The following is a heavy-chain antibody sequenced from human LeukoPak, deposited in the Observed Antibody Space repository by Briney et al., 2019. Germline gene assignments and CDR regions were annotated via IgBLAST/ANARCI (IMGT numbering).Heavy chain of an antibody. CDR1: GFTFSNYW. CDR3: ARASGYFHY. Sequence: GGSLRLSCAASGFTFSNYWMSWVRQAPGKGLEWVANIKLDGSEKYYVASVKGRFTISRDNAKNSLFLQMNSLRAEDTAVYYCARASGYFHYWGQGTLVTVSS. J-gene: IGHJ4*02. V-gene: IGHV3-7*05. CDR2: IKLDGSEK.